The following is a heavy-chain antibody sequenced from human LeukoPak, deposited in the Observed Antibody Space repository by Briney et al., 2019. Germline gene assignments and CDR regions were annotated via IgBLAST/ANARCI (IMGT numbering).Heavy chain of an antibody. CDR1: GFTFNTYW. CDR2: INADGGST. D-gene: IGHD2/OR15-2a*01. V-gene: IGHV3-74*01. J-gene: IGHJ6*03. CDR3: ASQQSFHYYYMDV. Sequence: PGGSLRLSCAASGFTFNTYWMHWVRQAPGKGLVWVSSINADGGSTSYADSMKGRFTISRDDAKNTLYLQMNSLRAEDTAVYYCASQQSFHYYYMDVWGKGTTVTVSS.